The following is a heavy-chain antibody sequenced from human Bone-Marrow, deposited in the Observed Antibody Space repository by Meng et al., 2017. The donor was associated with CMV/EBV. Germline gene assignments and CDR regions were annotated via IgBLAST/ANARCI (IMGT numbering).Heavy chain of an antibody. CDR3: AHTIKGYCSSTSCYPDWFDP. V-gene: IGHV2-5*01. J-gene: IGHJ5*02. CDR1: TSGVG. D-gene: IGHD2-2*01. CDR2: IYWNDDK. Sequence: TSGVGVGWTRQPPGKALELLTLIYWNDDKRYSPSLKSRLTITKDTSKNQVVLTMTNMDPVDTATYYCAHTIKGYCSSTSCYPDWFDPWGQGTLVTVSS.